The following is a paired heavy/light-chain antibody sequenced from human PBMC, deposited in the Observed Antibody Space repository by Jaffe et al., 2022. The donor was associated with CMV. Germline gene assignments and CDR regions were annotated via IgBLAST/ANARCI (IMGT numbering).Heavy chain of an antibody. CDR1: GDFIDTYS. D-gene: IGHD3-22*01. CDR2: VYIGGST. CDR3: AAVDRSGYYNTFDY. Sequence: QVHLQESGPGLVKPSETLSLTCAVSGDFIDTYSWNWIRQAPGKGLEWIGFVYIGGSTDYNPSLKSRVTISIDTSKNQFSLKLNSVTAADTALYYCAAVDRSGYYNTFDYWGQGTLVAVSS. V-gene: IGHV4-4*08. J-gene: IGHJ4*02.
Light chain of an antibody. CDR3: QQSDRTPWT. V-gene: IGKV1-39*01. J-gene: IGKJ1*01. CDR2: AAS. CDR1: QSISTF. Sequence: DIQMTQSPSSLSASVGDRVTITCRASQSISTFLNWYQLKPGKAPKLLIYAASTLQSGVPSRFSGSGSGTDFTLTISGLQPEDFATYSCQQSDRTPWTFGRGTKVETK.